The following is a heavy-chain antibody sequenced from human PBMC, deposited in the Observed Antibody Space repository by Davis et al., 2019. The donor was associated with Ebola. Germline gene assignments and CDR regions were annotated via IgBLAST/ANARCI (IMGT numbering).Heavy chain of an antibody. J-gene: IGHJ4*02. CDR3: ARGFMITFGGVIVPPYYFDY. CDR1: GYTFTSYA. V-gene: IGHV1-3*01. Sequence: AASVKVSCKASGYTFTSYAMHWVRQAPGQRLEWMGWINAGNGNTKYSQKFQGRVTITRDTSASTAYMELSSLRSEETAVYYWARGFMITFGGVIVPPYYFDYWGQGTLVTVSS. CDR2: INAGNGNT. D-gene: IGHD3-16*02.